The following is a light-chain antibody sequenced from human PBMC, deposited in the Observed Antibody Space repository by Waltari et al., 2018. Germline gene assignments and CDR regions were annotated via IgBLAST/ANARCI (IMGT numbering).Light chain of an antibody. Sequence: SYEVTQSPSVSVSPGQTALITCSGDKLGAKYVCWYQAKPGQSPLLVIYDDTKRPSGIPERFSGSNSGNTATLTITGTQTVDEADYYCQAWDNNILLFGGGTKLTVL. J-gene: IGLJ2*01. V-gene: IGLV3-1*01. CDR1: KLGAKY. CDR2: DDT. CDR3: QAWDNNILL.